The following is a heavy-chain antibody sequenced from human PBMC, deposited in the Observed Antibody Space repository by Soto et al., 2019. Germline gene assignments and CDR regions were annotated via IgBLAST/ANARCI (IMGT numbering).Heavy chain of an antibody. CDR3: ARVYDFWSGDQTPFDY. D-gene: IGHD3-3*01. J-gene: IGHJ4*02. V-gene: IGHV1-18*01. CDR2: ISVYNGNT. Sequence: QVQLVQSGAEVKKPGASVKVSCKASGYTFTSYGISWVRQAPGQGLEWMGWISVYNGNTKYAQKFQGTVTMTTDTSTSTAYMELRSLRSDDTAVYYCARVYDFWSGDQTPFDYWGQGTLVTVSS. CDR1: GYTFTSYG.